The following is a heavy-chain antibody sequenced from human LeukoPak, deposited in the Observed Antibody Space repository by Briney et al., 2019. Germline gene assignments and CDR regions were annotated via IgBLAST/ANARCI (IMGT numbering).Heavy chain of an antibody. J-gene: IGHJ4*02. CDR1: GFTFRYYW. D-gene: IGHD3-9*01. CDR3: VRSGFSLYYDILTGFFDY. V-gene: IGHV3-7*01. Sequence: PGGSLRLSCAASGFTFRYYWMAWVRQAPGKGLEWVANIKQDASEKYYVDSVRGRFTITRGNAKNSVYLQMNSLRAEDTALYYCVRSGFSLYYDILTGFFDYWGQGTLVTVSA. CDR2: IKQDASEK.